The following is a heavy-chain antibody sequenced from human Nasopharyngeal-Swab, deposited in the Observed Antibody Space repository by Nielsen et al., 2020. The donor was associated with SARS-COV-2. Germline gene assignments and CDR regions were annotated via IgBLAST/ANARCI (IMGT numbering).Heavy chain of an antibody. D-gene: IGHD4-17*01. CDR2: IHPHRRGT. J-gene: IGHJ4*02. V-gene: IGHV1-2*02. Sequence: ASVTVSCKSSGYTLTGYYMHWVRQAPAQGLEWMGWIHPHRRGTKYAQKFQGRGTMTSDTSINTAYMELRRLRSDDTAVYYCARDEYGDYGYFGHWGQGTLVTVSS. CDR1: GYTLTGYY. CDR3: ARDEYGDYGYFGH.